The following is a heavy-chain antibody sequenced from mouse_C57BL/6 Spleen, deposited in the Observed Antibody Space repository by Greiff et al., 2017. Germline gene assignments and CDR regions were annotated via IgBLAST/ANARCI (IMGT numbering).Heavy chain of an antibody. V-gene: IGHV7-1*01. CDR1: GFTFSDFY. CDR3: ASTTTVFEGFAY. D-gene: IGHD1-1*01. CDR2: SRNKANDYTT. J-gene: IGHJ3*01. Sequence: EVKVVESGGGLVQSGRSLRLSCATSGFTFSDFYMEWVRQAPGKGLEWIAASRNKANDYTTEYSASVKGWFIVSRDTSQSILYLQMNALRAEDTAIYYCASTTTVFEGFAYWGQGTLVTVSA.